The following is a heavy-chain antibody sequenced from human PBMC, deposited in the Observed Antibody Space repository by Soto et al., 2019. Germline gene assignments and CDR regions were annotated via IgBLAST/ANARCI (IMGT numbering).Heavy chain of an antibody. D-gene: IGHD6-13*01. Sequence: GESLKISCKGSGYTFSNSWIGWVRQMPGKGLEWMGIIYPGDSDTKYSPSLQGQVTISADTSISTAYLQWSSLKASDTAMYYCARTAAAGKYYYGMDVWGQGTTVTVSS. V-gene: IGHV5-51*01. J-gene: IGHJ6*02. CDR3: ARTAAAGKYYYGMDV. CDR1: GYTFSNSW. CDR2: IYPGDSDT.